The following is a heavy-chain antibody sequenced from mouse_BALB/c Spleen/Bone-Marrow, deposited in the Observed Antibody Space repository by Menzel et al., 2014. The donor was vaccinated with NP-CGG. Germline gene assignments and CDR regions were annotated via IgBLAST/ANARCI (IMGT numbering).Heavy chain of an antibody. CDR3: AREGGLRRGDYYAMDY. J-gene: IGHJ4*01. D-gene: IGHD2-4*01. Sequence: VQLQQSGPELVKPGASVKMSCKASGYTFTAYVMHWVKQKPGQGLEWIGYINPYNDGTKYNEMFKGKATLTSDKSSSTAYMELSSLTSEDSAVCYCAREGGLRRGDYYAMDYWGQGTSVTVSS. CDR2: INPYNDGT. V-gene: IGHV1-14*01. CDR1: GYTFTAYV.